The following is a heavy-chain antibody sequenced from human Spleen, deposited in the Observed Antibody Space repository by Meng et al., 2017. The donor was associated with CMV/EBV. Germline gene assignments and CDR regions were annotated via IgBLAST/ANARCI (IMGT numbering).Heavy chain of an antibody. CDR2: FYYRGGT. CDR1: GDSITRSSYF. CDR3: AEAPWEIGAFEI. D-gene: IGHD1-26*01. V-gene: IGHV4-39*07. Sequence: SETLSLTCQVSGDSITRSSYFWGWIRQPPGKGLEWVGYFYYRGGTYYNPSLKSRATISVDTSKNQFSLKLNSVTAADTAVYYCAEAPWEIGAFEIWGQGTMVTVSS. J-gene: IGHJ3*02.